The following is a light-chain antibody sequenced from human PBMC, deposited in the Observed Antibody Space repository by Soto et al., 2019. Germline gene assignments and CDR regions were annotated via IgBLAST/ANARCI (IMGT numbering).Light chain of an antibody. CDR2: GAS. CDR1: QSVGSNY. Sequence: EIVLTQSPGTLSLSPGERATLSCRASQSVGSNYLAWYQQTPGQAPRLLIHGASTRATGIPDRFSGSGSGKDFTLTLSRLESEDSAVYYCHQYASSPLTFGQGTRLEIK. J-gene: IGKJ5*01. V-gene: IGKV3-20*01. CDR3: HQYASSPLT.